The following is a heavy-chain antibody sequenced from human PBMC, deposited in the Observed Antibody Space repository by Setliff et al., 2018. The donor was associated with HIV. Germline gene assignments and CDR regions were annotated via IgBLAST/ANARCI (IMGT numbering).Heavy chain of an antibody. J-gene: IGHJ6*02. V-gene: IGHV1-69*05. D-gene: IGHD2-15*01. CDR3: AREGDCSGGSCYYYYGMDV. CDR2: IIPIFGTA. CDR1: GGTFSSYA. Sequence: SVKVSCKASGGTFSSYAISWVRQAPGQGLEWMGGIIPIFGTANYAQKFQGRVTITTDESTSIAYMELSSLRSEDTAVYYCAREGDCSGGSCYYYYGMDVWGQGTTVTVSS.